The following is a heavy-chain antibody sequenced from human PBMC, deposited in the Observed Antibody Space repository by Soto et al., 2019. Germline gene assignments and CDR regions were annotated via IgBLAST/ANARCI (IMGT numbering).Heavy chain of an antibody. CDR2: INHSGST. CDR3: ARTNARYCSGGSCSGFDP. Sequence: QVQLQQWGAGLLKPSETLSLTCAVYGGSFSGYYWSWIRQPPGKGLEWIGEINHSGSTNYNPSLKSRVTISVDTSKNQFSLKLSSVTAADTAVYYCARTNARYCSGGSCSGFDPWGQGPLVTVSS. D-gene: IGHD2-15*01. J-gene: IGHJ5*02. CDR1: GGSFSGYY. V-gene: IGHV4-34*01.